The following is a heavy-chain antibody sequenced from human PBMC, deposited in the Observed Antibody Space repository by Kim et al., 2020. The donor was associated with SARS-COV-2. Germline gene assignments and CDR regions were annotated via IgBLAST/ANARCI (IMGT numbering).Heavy chain of an antibody. Sequence: GGSLRLSCAASGLSVRSNFMNWVRQAPGKGLEWVSVFYTDGNIRYADSVKGRFTLSKDNSKNTVSLQMNSVRVDDTAVYYCASGGYGRPLDNWGQGTLVSVSS. CDR3: ASGGYGRPLDN. CDR2: FYTDGNI. D-gene: IGHD5-12*01. J-gene: IGHJ4*02. CDR1: GLSVRSNF. V-gene: IGHV3-53*01.